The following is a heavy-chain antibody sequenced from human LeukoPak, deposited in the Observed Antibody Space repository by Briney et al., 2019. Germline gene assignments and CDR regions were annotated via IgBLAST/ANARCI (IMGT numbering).Heavy chain of an antibody. Sequence: GGSLRLSCAASGFTFNDSYMSWIRQAPGKGLEWLSYISSHSISTTYADSVKGRFTSSRDNAKNSLYLQMNNLRTEDTAVYFCAKGHGDYGGNYFNYWGQGTLVTVSS. CDR3: AKGHGDYGGNYFNY. J-gene: IGHJ4*02. CDR2: ISSHSIST. V-gene: IGHV3-11*05. D-gene: IGHD4-17*01. CDR1: GFTFNDSY.